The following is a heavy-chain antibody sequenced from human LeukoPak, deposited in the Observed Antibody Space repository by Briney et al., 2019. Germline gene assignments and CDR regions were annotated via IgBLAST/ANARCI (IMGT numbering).Heavy chain of an antibody. D-gene: IGHD3-22*01. Sequence: GESLQISCKGSGYSFTSYWIGWVRQMPGKGLEWMGIIYPGDSDTRYSPSFQGQVTISADKSISTAYLQWSSLKASDTAMYYCARHYGDTMIVPDAFDIWGQGTVVTVSS. V-gene: IGHV5-51*01. CDR1: GYSFTSYW. CDR2: IYPGDSDT. CDR3: ARHYGDTMIVPDAFDI. J-gene: IGHJ3*02.